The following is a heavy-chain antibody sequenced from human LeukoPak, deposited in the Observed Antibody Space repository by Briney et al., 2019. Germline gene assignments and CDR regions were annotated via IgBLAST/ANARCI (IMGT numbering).Heavy chain of an antibody. CDR2: ISGSGGST. Sequence: GGSLRLSCAASGFTFSSYWMSWVRQAPGKGLEWVSAISGSGGSTYYADSVKGRFTISRDNSKNTLYLQMNSLRAEDTAVYYCAKGDYYGSGSYIDYWGQGTLVTVSS. V-gene: IGHV3-23*01. CDR3: AKGDYYGSGSYIDY. CDR1: GFTFSSYW. J-gene: IGHJ4*02. D-gene: IGHD3-10*01.